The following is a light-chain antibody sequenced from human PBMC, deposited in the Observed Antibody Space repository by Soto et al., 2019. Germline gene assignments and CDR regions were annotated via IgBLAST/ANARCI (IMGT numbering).Light chain of an antibody. V-gene: IGLV2-14*01. J-gene: IGLJ1*01. CDR3: TSYTSISTYV. CDR2: DVT. Sequence: QYVLTQPASVSGPPGQSITISCNGTSSDVGAYNYVSWYQRHPGKAPRLVIYDVTNRPSGISDRFSGSKSGNTASLTISGLLAEDEADYYCTSYTSISTYVFGAGTKVTVL. CDR1: SSDVGAYNY.